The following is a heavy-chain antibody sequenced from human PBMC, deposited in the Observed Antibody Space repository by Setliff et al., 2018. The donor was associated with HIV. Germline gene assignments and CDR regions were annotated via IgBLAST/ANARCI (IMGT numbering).Heavy chain of an antibody. CDR3: SNWNTTLDEDA. CDR2: ITPSGAT. Sequence: SETLSLTCAVYGGSVSGHYWGWFRQPPGKGLEWIGEITPSGATNYLPSLKSRVTMSLDTSKNQFSLKMTSVTAADTALYYCSNWNTTLDEDAWGQGTLVTVS. V-gene: IGHV4-34*01. CDR1: GGSVSGHY. D-gene: IGHD1-1*01. J-gene: IGHJ5*02.